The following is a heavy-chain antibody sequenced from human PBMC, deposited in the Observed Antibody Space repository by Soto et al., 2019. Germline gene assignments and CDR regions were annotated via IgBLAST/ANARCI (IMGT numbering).Heavy chain of an antibody. CDR3: ASLPTPGSNYHGIGG. V-gene: IGHV1-2*02. J-gene: IGHJ6*01. CDR1: GYPFTAHY. D-gene: IGHD2-15*01. CDR2: INPNSGGT. Sequence: APVKVSCKASGYPFTAHYLHWVRQAPGQGPEWMGWINPNSGGTNSAQKFQGRVTMTRDTSISTAYLELSRLRSDDTAVDYCASLPTPGSNYHGIGGWGQQSTGTVSS.